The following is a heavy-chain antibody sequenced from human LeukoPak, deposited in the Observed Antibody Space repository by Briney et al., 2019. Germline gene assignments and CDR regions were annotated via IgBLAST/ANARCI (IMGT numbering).Heavy chain of an antibody. CDR1: GFTFSSYE. CDR3: ARDQGSGWLFDY. CDR2: ISSSGSTI. D-gene: IGHD6-19*01. V-gene: IGHV3-48*03. Sequence: PGGSLRLSCAASGFTFSSYEMNWVRQAPGKGLEGVSYISSSGSTIYYADSVKGRFTISRDNAKNSLYLQMNSLRAEDTAVYYCARDQGSGWLFDYWGQGTLVTVSS. J-gene: IGHJ4*02.